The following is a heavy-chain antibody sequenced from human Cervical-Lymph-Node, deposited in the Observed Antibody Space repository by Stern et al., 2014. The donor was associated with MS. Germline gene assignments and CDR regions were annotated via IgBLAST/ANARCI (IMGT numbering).Heavy chain of an antibody. V-gene: IGHV1-69*01. CDR1: GGSVSSYV. Sequence: VQLEESGAEVKKPGSSVKVSCKATGGSVSSYVINWVRQAPGQGLEWMGGIIPVFGTANHAQKCHGRVTITADESTSTAYMELSSLRSEDTAVYYCARAVVTPPDYGMDVWGQGTTVTVSS. CDR2: IIPVFGTA. CDR3: ARAVVTPPDYGMDV. D-gene: IGHD3-22*01. J-gene: IGHJ6*02.